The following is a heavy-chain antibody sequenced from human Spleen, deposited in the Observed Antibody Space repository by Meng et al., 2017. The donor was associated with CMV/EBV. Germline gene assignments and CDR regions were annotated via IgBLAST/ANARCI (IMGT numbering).Heavy chain of an antibody. J-gene: IGHJ4*02. CDR3: VAWDDFWRDHYFDY. CDR2: ISYDGTNK. D-gene: IGHD3-3*01. Sequence: GESLKISCAASGFTFSTYSMNWVRQAPGEGLEWVAAISYDGTNKYYADSMEGRFTISRDNSKNTLYLQMNSLRTEDTAVYYCVAWDDFWRDHYFDYWGQGMLVTVSS. V-gene: IGHV3-30*14. CDR1: GFTFSTYS.